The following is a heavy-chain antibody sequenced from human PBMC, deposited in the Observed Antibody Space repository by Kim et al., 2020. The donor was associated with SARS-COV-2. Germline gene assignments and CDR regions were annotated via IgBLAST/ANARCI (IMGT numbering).Heavy chain of an antibody. D-gene: IGHD3-10*01. J-gene: IGHJ6*02. CDR3: AKESGSGSYYAWTYYYYGMDV. V-gene: IGHV3-30*18. Sequence: GGSLRLSCAASGFTFSSYGMSWVRQAPGKGLEWVAVISDNGGNKYYADSVKGRFTISRDNSKNTLYLQMNSLRAEDTAVYYCAKESGSGSYYAWTYYYYGMDVWGQGNTVTVSS. CDR2: ISDNGGNK. CDR1: GFTFSSYG.